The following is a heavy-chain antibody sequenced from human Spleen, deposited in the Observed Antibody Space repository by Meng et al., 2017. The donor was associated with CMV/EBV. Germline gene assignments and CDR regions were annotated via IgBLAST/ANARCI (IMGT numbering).Heavy chain of an antibody. CDR3: AGVSSGRLGWFDP. V-gene: IGHV3-74*01. Sequence: GGSLRLSCAASGFTFSSYWMHWVRQAPGKGLVWVSRINNDGSSTNYADSVKGRFTISRDNAKNTLYLQMNSLRVEDTAVYYCAGVSSGRLGWFDPWGQGTLVTVSS. CDR1: GFTFSSYW. CDR2: INNDGSST. D-gene: IGHD2-15*01. J-gene: IGHJ5*02.